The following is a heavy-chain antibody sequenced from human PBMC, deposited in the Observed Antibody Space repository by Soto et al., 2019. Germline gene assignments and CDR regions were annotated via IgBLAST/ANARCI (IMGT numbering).Heavy chain of an antibody. V-gene: IGHV1-18*01. D-gene: IGHD5-18*01. Sequence: QVQLEQSGDAVKKPGASVKVSCKASGYNFRNFGITWVRQASGLGLEWLGWISGYNGRTSSARNFRDRVVLTTGTATNTAYMELRSLTSDDTAIYYCAREGYSSGFDPFDFWGQGTKVTVSS. J-gene: IGHJ3*01. CDR1: GYNFRNFG. CDR2: ISGYNGRT. CDR3: AREGYSSGFDPFDF.